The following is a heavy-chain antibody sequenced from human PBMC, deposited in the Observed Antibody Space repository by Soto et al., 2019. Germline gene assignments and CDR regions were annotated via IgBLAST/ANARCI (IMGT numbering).Heavy chain of an antibody. Sequence: EVLLLESGGGLVQPGGSLRLSCVASGFTFSNYGFTWVRQGPGTGLEWVSLSGGRGDVEYADTVKGRFTISRDTPKNTVFLDMTRLRVDATAVYCCAKCMGRLSHKCYYGMDVWCQGTTVTVS. J-gene: IGHJ6*02. D-gene: IGHD2-8*01. V-gene: IGHV3-23*01. CDR2: SGGRGDV. CDR3: AKCMGRLSHKCYYGMDV. CDR1: GFTFSNYG.